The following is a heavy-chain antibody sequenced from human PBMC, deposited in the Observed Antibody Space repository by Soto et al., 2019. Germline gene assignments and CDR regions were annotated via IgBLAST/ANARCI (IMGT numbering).Heavy chain of an antibody. V-gene: IGHV1-2*02. D-gene: IGHD3-10*01. CDR3: ARAVHNMIQGVRFRVDQ. CDR1: GYTFTAYY. Sequence: QVQLVQSGAEMKKPGASVKVSCEASGYTFTAYYIHWVRQAPGQGLEWMGWINPNGGGTKYAQKSQGRVTMTRDTSINTAYMELTRLTYDDTAVYYCARAVHNMIQGVRFRVDQWGQGTLVTVSS. CDR2: INPNGGGT. J-gene: IGHJ4*02.